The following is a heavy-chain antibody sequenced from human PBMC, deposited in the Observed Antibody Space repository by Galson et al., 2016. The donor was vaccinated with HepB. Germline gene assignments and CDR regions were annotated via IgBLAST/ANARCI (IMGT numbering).Heavy chain of an antibody. CDR2: IRSDSSQI. V-gene: IGHV3-21*01. Sequence: SLRLSCAASGFTFRSHSMNWVRQAPGKGLEWVSSIRSDSSQIYYADSVEGRFTISRDISENTVYLQMNSLRGEDTAVYYCAREIPHMVHVGLDYWGQGTLVTVSS. CDR3: AREIPHMVHVGLDY. J-gene: IGHJ4*02. CDR1: GFTFRSHS. D-gene: IGHD1-26*01.